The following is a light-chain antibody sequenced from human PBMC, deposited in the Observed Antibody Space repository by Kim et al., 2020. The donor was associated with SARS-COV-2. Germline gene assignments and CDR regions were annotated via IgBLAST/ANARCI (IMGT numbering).Light chain of an antibody. J-gene: IGKJ1*01. CDR3: QHYNAYPWT. Sequence: DIHMTQSPATLSAVVGDRVTITCRASQSISTWVAWYQQKPGKAPNLLIYKASILENGVPSRFRGSASGTEFTLTISSLQPDEFGTYYCQHYNAYPWTFGQGTKVDIK. CDR2: KAS. CDR1: QSISTW. V-gene: IGKV1-5*03.